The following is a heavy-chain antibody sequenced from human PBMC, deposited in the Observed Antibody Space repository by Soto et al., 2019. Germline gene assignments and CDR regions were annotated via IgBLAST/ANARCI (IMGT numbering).Heavy chain of an antibody. CDR1: GYTFTSYG. CDR3: ARTRPYYYDSSGYFPFDY. CDR2: ISAYNGNT. V-gene: IGHV1-18*01. Sequence: GASVKVSCKASGYTFTSYGSSWVRQAPGQGLEWMGWISAYNGNTNYAQKLQGRVTMTTDTTTSTAYMELRSLRSDDTAVYYCARTRPYYYDSSGYFPFDYWGQGTLVTVSS. J-gene: IGHJ4*02. D-gene: IGHD3-22*01.